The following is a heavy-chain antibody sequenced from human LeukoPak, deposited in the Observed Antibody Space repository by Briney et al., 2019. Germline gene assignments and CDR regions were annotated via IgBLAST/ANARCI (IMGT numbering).Heavy chain of an antibody. CDR3: ARDRDYGSGHFDY. CDR1: GFTFDDYG. CDR2: INWNGGST. D-gene: IGHD3-10*01. J-gene: IGHJ4*02. Sequence: RPGGSLRLSCAASGFTFDDYGMSRVRQAPGKGLEWVSGINWNGGSTGYADSVKGRFTISRDNAKNSLYLQMNSPRAEDTALYYCARDRDYGSGHFDYWGQGTLVTVSS. V-gene: IGHV3-20*04.